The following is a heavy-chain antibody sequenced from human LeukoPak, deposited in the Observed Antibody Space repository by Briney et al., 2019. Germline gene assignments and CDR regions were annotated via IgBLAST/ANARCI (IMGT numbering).Heavy chain of an antibody. CDR2: IYPGDSDT. J-gene: IGHJ6*02. CDR1: GYSFTSYW. CDR3: ARHTTMVRGVIIFHYYYGMDV. V-gene: IGHV5-51*01. D-gene: IGHD3-10*01. Sequence: NPGESLKISCKGSGYSFTSYWIGWVRQMPGKGLEWMGIIYPGDSDTRYSPSFQGQVTISADKSISTAYLQWSSLKASDTAMYYCARHTTMVRGVIIFHYYYGMDVWGQGTTVTVSS.